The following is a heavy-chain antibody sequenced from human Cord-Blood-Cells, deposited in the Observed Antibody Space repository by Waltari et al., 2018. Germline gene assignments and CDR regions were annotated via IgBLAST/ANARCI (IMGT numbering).Heavy chain of an antibody. Sequence: QVQLQQWGAGLLKPSETLSLTCAVYGGSFSGYYWSWIRQPPGKGLECIGEINHSGSTNYNPSLKSRVTISVDTSNNQFSLKLSSVTAADTAVYYCARGYRGGYYYYWGQGTLVTVSS. CDR2: INHSGST. D-gene: IGHD3-22*01. CDR3: ARGYRGGYYYY. CDR1: GGSFSGYY. V-gene: IGHV4-34*01. J-gene: IGHJ4*02.